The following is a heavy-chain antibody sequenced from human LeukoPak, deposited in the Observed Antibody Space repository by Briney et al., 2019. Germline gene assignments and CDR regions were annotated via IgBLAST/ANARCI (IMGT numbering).Heavy chain of an antibody. J-gene: IGHJ6*03. CDR1: GGSFSGYY. Sequence: ASETLSLTCAVYGGSFSGYYWSWIRQPPGKGLEWIGEINHSGSTNYNPSLKSRVTISVDTSKNQFSLKLSSVTAADTAVYSCARDYCGGDCYDYYYYYYMDVWGKGTTVTISS. V-gene: IGHV4-34*01. D-gene: IGHD2-21*02. CDR2: INHSGST. CDR3: ARDYCGGDCYDYYYYYYMDV.